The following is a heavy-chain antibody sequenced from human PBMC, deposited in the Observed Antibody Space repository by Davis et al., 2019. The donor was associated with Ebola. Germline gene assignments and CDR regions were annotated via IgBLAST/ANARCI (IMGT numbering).Heavy chain of an antibody. V-gene: IGHV3-30*03. J-gene: IGHJ3*02. CDR3: ARGAYGDYIVKAFDI. CDR1: GFTFSTYG. D-gene: IGHD4-17*01. CDR2: VSFDETYK. Sequence: GGSLRLSCAASGFTFSTYGIHWVRQAPGKGLEWVAVVSFDETYKNYADSVKGRFTISKDNSKNTVSLQMNSLRLEDTAVYYCARGAYGDYIVKAFDIWGQGTKVTVSS.